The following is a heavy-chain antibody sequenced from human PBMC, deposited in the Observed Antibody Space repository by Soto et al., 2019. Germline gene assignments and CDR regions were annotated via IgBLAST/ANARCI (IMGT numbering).Heavy chain of an antibody. V-gene: IGHV1-58*02. Sequence: QMQLVQSGPEVKKPGTSVKVSCKASGFTFTSSAMQWVRQARGQRLEWIGWIVVGSGHTNYAQKFQERVTITRDMSTGTENMGMSSMRPEAVAVYCCAADSRYCSGGNCEAYWGQGTLVSVSS. D-gene: IGHD2-15*01. CDR2: IVVGSGHT. CDR3: AADSRYCSGGNCEAY. J-gene: IGHJ4*02. CDR1: GFTFTSSA.